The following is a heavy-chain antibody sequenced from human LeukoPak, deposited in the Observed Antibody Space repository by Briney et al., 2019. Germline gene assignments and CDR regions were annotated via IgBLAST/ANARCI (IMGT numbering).Heavy chain of an antibody. V-gene: IGHV5-51*01. J-gene: IGHJ5*02. CDR1: GYSFTSYW. CDR2: IYPADSDI. CDR3: ARQEYCSGGSCYTWFDP. Sequence: GESLKISCKGSGYSFTSYWIGWVGQMPGKGLEWMGIIYPADSDIRYSPSFQGQVTISADKSISTAYLQWSSLKASDTAMYYCARQEYCSGGSCYTWFDPWGQGTLVIVSS. D-gene: IGHD2-15*01.